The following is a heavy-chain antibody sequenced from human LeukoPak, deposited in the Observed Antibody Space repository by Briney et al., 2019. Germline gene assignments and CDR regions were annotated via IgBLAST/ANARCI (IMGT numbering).Heavy chain of an antibody. Sequence: ASVKVSCKASGYTFTSYGINWVRQATGQGLEWMGWMNPNSGNTGYAQKFQGRVTMTRNTSISTAYMELSSLRSEDTAVYYCARGKGLLWFGELMANDYWGQGTLVTVSS. CDR2: MNPNSGNT. V-gene: IGHV1-8*02. CDR1: GYTFTSYG. J-gene: IGHJ4*02. D-gene: IGHD3-10*01. CDR3: ARGKGLLWFGELMANDY.